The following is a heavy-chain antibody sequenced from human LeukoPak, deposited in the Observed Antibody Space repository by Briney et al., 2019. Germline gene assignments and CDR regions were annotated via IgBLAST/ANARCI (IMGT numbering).Heavy chain of an antibody. J-gene: IGHJ4*02. CDR2: ISSSSSYI. CDR1: GFTFSSYS. CDR3: ARGALLFGIYYGSGSYYNNLDY. D-gene: IGHD3-10*01. Sequence: PGGSLRLSFAASGFTFSSYSMNWVRQAPGKGLEWVSSISSSSSYIYYADSVKGRFTISRDNAKNSLYLQMNSLRAEDTAVYYCARGALLFGIYYGSGSYYNNLDYWGQGTLVTVSS. V-gene: IGHV3-21*01.